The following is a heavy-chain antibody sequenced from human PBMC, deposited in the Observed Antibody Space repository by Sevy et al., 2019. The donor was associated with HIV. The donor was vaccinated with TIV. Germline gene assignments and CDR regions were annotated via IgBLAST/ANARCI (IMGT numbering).Heavy chain of an antibody. V-gene: IGHV3-30*18. CDR2: ISYDGSNK. D-gene: IGHD6-19*01. CDR3: AKDCHSSGSLDY. CDR1: GFTFSSYG. J-gene: IGHJ4*02. Sequence: GGSLRLSCAASGFTFSSYGMHWVRQAPGKGLEWVAVISYDGSNKYYADSVKGRFTISRDNSKNTLYLQMNSLRAEDTAVYYCAKDCHSSGSLDYWGQGTLVTVSS.